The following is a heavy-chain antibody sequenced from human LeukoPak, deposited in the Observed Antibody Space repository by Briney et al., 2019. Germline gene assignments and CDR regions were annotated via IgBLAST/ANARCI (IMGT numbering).Heavy chain of an antibody. Sequence: GGSLRLSCAASGFTFSRYDLSWVRQAPGKGLECVSTISRTVTTTYYADSVKGRFTISRDNSKNTLYLQMNSLRAEDTAVYYCAKGTGFTIFGMDSYYFDYWGQGTLVTVSS. CDR1: GFTFSRYD. CDR2: ISRTVTTT. CDR3: AKGTGFTIFGMDSYYFDY. J-gene: IGHJ4*02. V-gene: IGHV3-23*01. D-gene: IGHD3-3*01.